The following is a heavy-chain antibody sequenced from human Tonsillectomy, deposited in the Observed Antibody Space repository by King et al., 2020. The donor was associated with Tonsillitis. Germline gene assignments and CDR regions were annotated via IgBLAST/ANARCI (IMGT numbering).Heavy chain of an antibody. Sequence: QLQESGPGLVKPSETLSLTCTVSGGSISSNNYYWGWIRQPPGKGLEWIGTMYYSGSTYYNPSLKSRVTISVDTSKNQFSLKLSFWTAADTAVYYCARKESGSYQYYFDYWGQGTLVTVSS. D-gene: IGHD1-26*01. CDR2: MYYSGST. V-gene: IGHV4-39*01. CDR3: ARKESGSYQYYFDY. CDR1: GGSISSNNYY. J-gene: IGHJ4*02.